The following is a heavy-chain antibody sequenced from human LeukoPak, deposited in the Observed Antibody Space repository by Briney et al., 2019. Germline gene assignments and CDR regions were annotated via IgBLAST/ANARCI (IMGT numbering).Heavy chain of an antibody. CDR2: IYYSGST. J-gene: IGHJ3*02. CDR3: VENPPGDAFDI. V-gene: IGHV4-61*01. CDR1: GGSVSSGSYY. D-gene: IGHD1-1*01. Sequence: SETLSLTCTVSGGSVSSGSYYWSWIRQPPGKGLEWIGYIYYSGSTNYNPSLKSRVTISVDTSKNQFSLKLSSVTAADTAVYYCVENPPGDAFDIWGQGTMVTVSS.